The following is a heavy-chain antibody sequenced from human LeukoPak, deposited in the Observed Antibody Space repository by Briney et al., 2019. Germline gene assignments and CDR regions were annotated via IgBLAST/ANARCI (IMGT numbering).Heavy chain of an antibody. Sequence: GGSLRLSCSASGFTFSSYAMHWVRQAPGKGLEYVSAISSNGGSTYYADSVKGRFTISRDNSKNTLYLQVSSLRAEDTAVYYCVKGLDYYGSDDVDYWGQGTLVTVSS. CDR3: VKGLDYYGSDDVDY. J-gene: IGHJ4*02. CDR1: GFTFSSYA. D-gene: IGHD3-10*01. V-gene: IGHV3-64D*06. CDR2: ISSNGGST.